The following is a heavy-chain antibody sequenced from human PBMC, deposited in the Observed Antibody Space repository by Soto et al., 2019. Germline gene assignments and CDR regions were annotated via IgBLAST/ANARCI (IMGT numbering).Heavy chain of an antibody. Sequence: EVQLVETGGGLIQPGGSLRLSCAASGFTVSSNYMSWVRQAPGKGLEWVSVIYSGGSTYYADSVKGRFTISRDNSKNTLYLQMNSLRAEDTAVYYCARAPATAINYYFDYWGQGTLVTVSS. CDR3: ARAPATAINYYFDY. D-gene: IGHD2-2*01. CDR1: GFTVSSNY. J-gene: IGHJ4*02. CDR2: IYSGGST. V-gene: IGHV3-53*02.